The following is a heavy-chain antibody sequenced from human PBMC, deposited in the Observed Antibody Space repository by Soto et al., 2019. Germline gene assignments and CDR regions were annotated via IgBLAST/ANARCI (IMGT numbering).Heavy chain of an antibody. CDR2: IYYTGTT. V-gene: IGHV4-59*01. D-gene: IGHD3-22*01. CDR1: GGSISSYY. Sequence: QVQLQESGPGLVKPSETLSLTCSVSGGSISSYYWSWSRQRPGKGLEWLGNIYYTGTTKYNPSLTSRITMSVDTSKHQSSLKLSSVTAADTAVYYCARVGYYSDSGGYSFPDYWGRGTLITVSS. CDR3: ARVGYYSDSGGYSFPDY. J-gene: IGHJ4*02.